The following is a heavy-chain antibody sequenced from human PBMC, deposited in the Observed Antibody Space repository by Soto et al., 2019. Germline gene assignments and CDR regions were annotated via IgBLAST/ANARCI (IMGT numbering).Heavy chain of an antibody. CDR1: GGTFSSYT. CDR3: ASGIATYSSSWYLGDFDY. J-gene: IGHJ4*02. D-gene: IGHD6-13*01. V-gene: IGHV1-69*02. Sequence: QVQLVQSGAEVKKPGSSVKVSCKASGGTFSSYTISWVRQAPGQGLEWMGRIIPILGIANYAQKFQGRVTITADKSTSTAYMERSSLRSEDTAVYYCASGIATYSSSWYLGDFDYWGQGTLVTVSS. CDR2: IIPILGIA.